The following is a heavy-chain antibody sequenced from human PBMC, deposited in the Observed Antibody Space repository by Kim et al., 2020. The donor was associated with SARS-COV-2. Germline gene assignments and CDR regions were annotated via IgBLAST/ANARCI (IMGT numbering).Heavy chain of an antibody. CDR3: ARPMGSGYYYYYYGMDV. Sequence: ASVKVSCKASGYTFTGYYMHWVRQAPGQGLEWMGWINPNSGGTNYAQKFQGRVTMTRDTSISTAYMELSRLRSDDTAVYYCARPMGSGYYYYYYGMDVWGQGTTVTVSS. J-gene: IGHJ6*02. CDR1: GYTFTGYY. CDR2: INPNSGGT. D-gene: IGHD3-22*01. V-gene: IGHV1-2*02.